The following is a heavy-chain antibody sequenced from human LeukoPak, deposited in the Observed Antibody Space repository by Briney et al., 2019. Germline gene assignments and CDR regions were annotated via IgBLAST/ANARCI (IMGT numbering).Heavy chain of an antibody. Sequence: SETLSLTCTVSGGSISSSRYYWGWIRQPPGKGLEWIGRIYTSGSTNYNPSLKSRVTISVDTSKNQFSLKLSSVTAADTAVYYCARGIVVVAQLGYYYYYMDVWGKGTTVTISS. CDR3: ARGIVVVAQLGYYYYYMDV. CDR1: GGSISSSRYY. CDR2: IYTSGST. V-gene: IGHV4-61*02. J-gene: IGHJ6*03. D-gene: IGHD2-15*01.